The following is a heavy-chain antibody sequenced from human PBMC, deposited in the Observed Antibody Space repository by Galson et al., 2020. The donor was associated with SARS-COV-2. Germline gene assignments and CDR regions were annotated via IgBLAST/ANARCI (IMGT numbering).Heavy chain of an antibody. CDR2: TRNKANSYTT. Sequence: GGSLRLSCAASGFTFSDHYMDWVRQAPGKGLEWVGRTRNKANSYTTDYAASVKGRFTISRDDSKNSLYLQMNSLKTEDTAVYYCARDLFRLNSSSWYKYYYGMDVWGQGTTVTVSS. CDR3: ARDLFRLNSSSWYKYYYGMDV. V-gene: IGHV3-72*01. CDR1: GFTFSDHY. D-gene: IGHD6-13*01. J-gene: IGHJ6*02.